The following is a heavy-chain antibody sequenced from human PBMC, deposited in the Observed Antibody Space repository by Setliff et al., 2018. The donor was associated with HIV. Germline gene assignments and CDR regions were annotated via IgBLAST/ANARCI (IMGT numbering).Heavy chain of an antibody. V-gene: IGHV1-2*06. CDR1: GFIFTDYY. J-gene: IGHJ3*01. CDR2: INPNSGGT. CDR3: AREKSPVLEYFDWLKPRHVFDV. Sequence: ASVKVSCKASGFIFTDYYMHWVRQAPGQELGWMGRINPNSGGTNYAQKFQGRVTMTRDTSISTAYTELSSLRSEDTATYYCAREKSPVLEYFDWLKPRHVFDVWGQGTEVTVSS. D-gene: IGHD3-9*01.